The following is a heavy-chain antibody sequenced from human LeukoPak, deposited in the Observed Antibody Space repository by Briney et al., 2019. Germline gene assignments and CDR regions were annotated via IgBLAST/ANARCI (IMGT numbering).Heavy chain of an antibody. J-gene: IGHJ5*02. CDR1: GYNFTSYW. CDR3: ARHGLVDPMVRGGWFDP. V-gene: IGHV5-51*01. D-gene: IGHD3-10*01. Sequence: GESLKISCKGSGYNFTSYWIGWVRQMPGKGLEWMGIIYPGDSDTRYSPSFQGQVTISADKSISTAYLQWSSLKASDTAMYYCARHGLVDPMVRGGWFDPWGQGTLVTVSS. CDR2: IYPGDSDT.